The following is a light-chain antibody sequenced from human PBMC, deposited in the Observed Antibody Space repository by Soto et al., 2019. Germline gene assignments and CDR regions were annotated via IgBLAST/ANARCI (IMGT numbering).Light chain of an antibody. Sequence: DIQMTQSPSSLSASVGDRVTITCRASQGISNFLAWYQQKPGEIRKLLIYSASTLQFGVPSRFSGSGSGTDFTLTISNLQPEDVATYYCQKYDSAPQTFGQGTKVEVK. CDR2: SAS. CDR1: QGISNF. CDR3: QKYDSAPQT. V-gene: IGKV1-27*01. J-gene: IGKJ1*01.